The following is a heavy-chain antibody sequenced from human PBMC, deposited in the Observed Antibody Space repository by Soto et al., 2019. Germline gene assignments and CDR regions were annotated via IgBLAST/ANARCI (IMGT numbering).Heavy chain of an antibody. CDR3: ARGYSDRSSSSNWFDP. CDR1: GGSISSYY. V-gene: IGHV4-59*01. D-gene: IGHD6-13*01. Sequence: SETLSLTCTVSGGSISSYYWSWIRQPPGKGLEWIGYIYYSGSTNYNPSLKSRVTISVDTSKNQFSLKLSSVTAADTAVYYCARGYSDRSSSSNWFDPWGQGTLVTVSS. J-gene: IGHJ5*02. CDR2: IYYSGST.